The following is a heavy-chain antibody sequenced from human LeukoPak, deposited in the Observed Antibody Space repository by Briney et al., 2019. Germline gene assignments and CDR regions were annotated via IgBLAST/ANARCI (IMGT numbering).Heavy chain of an antibody. D-gene: IGHD3-3*01. Sequence: SQTLSHTCTVSGGSISSGDYYWSWIRQPPGKGLEWIGYIYYSGSTYYNPSLKSRVTISVDTSKNQFSLKLSSVTAADTAVYYCARFTLYYDFWSGPSAPNYFDYWGQGTLVTVSS. CDR2: IYYSGST. CDR3: ARFTLYYDFWSGPSAPNYFDY. J-gene: IGHJ4*02. V-gene: IGHV4-30-4*08. CDR1: GGSISSGDYY.